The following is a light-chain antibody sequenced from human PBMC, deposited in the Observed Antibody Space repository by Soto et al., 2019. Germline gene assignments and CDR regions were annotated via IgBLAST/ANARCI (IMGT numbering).Light chain of an antibody. J-gene: IGKJ1*01. Sequence: DIQMTQSPSSLSASVEDRVIITCRASQSISNHLNWYQQKPGKAPKLLIFAASSLQSGVPSRFSGSRSGPDFTLTISRLEPEDFAVYYCQQYAGSRTFGPGTKVDIK. CDR1: QSISNH. CDR2: AAS. V-gene: IGKV1-39*01. CDR3: QQYAGSRT.